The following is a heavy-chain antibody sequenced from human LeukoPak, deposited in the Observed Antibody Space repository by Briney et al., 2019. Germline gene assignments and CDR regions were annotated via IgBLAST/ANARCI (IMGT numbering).Heavy chain of an antibody. V-gene: IGHV3-33*08. J-gene: IGHJ6*03. CDR1: GFTFSSYG. CDR3: ARFAAGGSYYYYMDV. Sequence: PGGSPRLSCAASGFTFSSYGMHWVRQAPGKGLEWVAVIWYGGSNKYYADSVKGRFTISRDNSKNTLYLQMNSLRAEDTAVYYCARFAAGGSYYYYMDVWGKGTTVTVSS. CDR2: IWYGGSNK. D-gene: IGHD6-25*01.